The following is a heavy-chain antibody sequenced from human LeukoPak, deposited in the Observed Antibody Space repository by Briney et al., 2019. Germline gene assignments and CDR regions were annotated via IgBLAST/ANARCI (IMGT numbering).Heavy chain of an antibody. Sequence: SETLSLTCTVSGRSISSYYWSWIRQPAGKGLEWIGRIYIGGSTNYNPSLKSRVTMSLDTSKNQFSLKLRSVTAADTAVYYCARDERTWGVGDYWGQGILVTVSS. V-gene: IGHV4-4*07. CDR3: ARDERTWGVGDY. J-gene: IGHJ4*02. CDR2: IYIGGST. CDR1: GRSISSYY. D-gene: IGHD3-16*01.